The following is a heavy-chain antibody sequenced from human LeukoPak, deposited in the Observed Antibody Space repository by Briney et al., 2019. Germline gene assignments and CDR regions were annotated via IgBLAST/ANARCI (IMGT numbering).Heavy chain of an antibody. D-gene: IGHD2-2*01. CDR1: GFTFSSYA. Sequence: PGGSLRLSCAASGFTFSSYAMSWVRPAPGKGLEWVSAISGSGVSTYYADSVKGRFTISRDNSKNTLYLQMNSLRAEDTAVYYCAKDCSSTSCPTSDYWGQGTLVTVSS. J-gene: IGHJ4*02. V-gene: IGHV3-23*01. CDR2: ISGSGVST. CDR3: AKDCSSTSCPTSDY.